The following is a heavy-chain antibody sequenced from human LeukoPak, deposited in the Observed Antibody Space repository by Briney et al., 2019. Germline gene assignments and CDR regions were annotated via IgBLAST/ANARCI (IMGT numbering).Heavy chain of an antibody. J-gene: IGHJ4*02. CDR3: PRPLTTVTTDGY. D-gene: IGHD4-11*01. Sequence: PSETLSLTCTVSGGSISSSSYYWSWIRQPPGKGLEWIGEINHSGSTNYNPSLKSRVTISVDTSKNQFSLKLSSVTAADTAVYYRPRPLTTVTTDGYWGQGTLVTVSS. CDR1: GGSISSSSYY. CDR2: INHSGST. V-gene: IGHV4-39*07.